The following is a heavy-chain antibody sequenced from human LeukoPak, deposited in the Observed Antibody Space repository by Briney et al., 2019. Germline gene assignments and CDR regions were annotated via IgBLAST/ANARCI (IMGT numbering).Heavy chain of an antibody. Sequence: PSETLSLTCTASGGSISSGSSYWSWIRQPAGKGLEWIGRIYTSGNTNYKPSLQSRVTISVDTAKNQFSLKLSSVTAADTAVYYCKRGDNTWGQGTLVTVSS. CDR1: GGSISSGSSY. CDR2: IYTSGNT. CDR3: KRGDNT. J-gene: IGHJ5*02. D-gene: IGHD2/OR15-2a*01. V-gene: IGHV4-61*02.